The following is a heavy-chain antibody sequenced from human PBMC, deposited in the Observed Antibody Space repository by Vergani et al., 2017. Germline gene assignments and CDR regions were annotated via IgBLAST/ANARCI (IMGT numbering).Heavy chain of an antibody. D-gene: IGHD3-22*01. Sequence: VQLVESGGGVVQPGRSLRLSCAASGFTFSSYDMHWVRQATGKGLELVSAIGTAGDPYYPGSVKGRFTISRENAKNSLYLQMNSLRAGDTPVYYCARGGAYYYDSSGYYGHREGAFDIWGQGTMVTVSS. J-gene: IGHJ3*02. V-gene: IGHV3-13*05. CDR2: IGTAGDP. CDR1: GFTFSSYD. CDR3: ARGGAYYYDSSGYYGHREGAFDI.